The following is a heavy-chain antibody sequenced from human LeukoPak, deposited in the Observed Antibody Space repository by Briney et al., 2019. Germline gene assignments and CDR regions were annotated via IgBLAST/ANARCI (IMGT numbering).Heavy chain of an antibody. J-gene: IGHJ5*02. CDR1: GYTFTGYY. V-gene: IGHV1-2*02. Sequence: ASVKVSCKASGYTFTGYYMHWVRQAPGQGLEWMGWINPNSGGTNYAQKFQGRVTMTRDTSISTAYMELSRLRSDDAAVYYCARDSDSRHITTPSTINWFDPWGQGTLVTVSS. CDR3: ARDSDSRHITTPSTINWFDP. CDR2: INPNSGGT. D-gene: IGHD2/OR15-2a*01.